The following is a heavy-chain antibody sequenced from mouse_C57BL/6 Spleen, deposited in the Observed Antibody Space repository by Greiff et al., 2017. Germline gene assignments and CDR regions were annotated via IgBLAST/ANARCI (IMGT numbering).Heavy chain of an antibody. CDR2: IYPGDGDT. J-gene: IGHJ4*01. Sequence: QVQLKESGPELVKPGASVKISCKASGYAFSSSWMNWVKQRPGKGLEWIGRIYPGDGDTNYNGKFKGKATLTADKSSSTAYMQLSSLTSEDSAVYFCARRGYSKEDAMDYWGQGTSVTVSS. D-gene: IGHD2-5*01. CDR3: ARRGYSKEDAMDY. CDR1: GYAFSSSW. V-gene: IGHV1-82*01.